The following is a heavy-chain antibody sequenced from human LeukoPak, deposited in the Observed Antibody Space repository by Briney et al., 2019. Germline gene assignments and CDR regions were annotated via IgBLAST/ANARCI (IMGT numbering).Heavy chain of an antibody. D-gene: IGHD3-16*01. CDR1: GGSLRSYY. CDR2: IYTSGST. J-gene: IGHJ5*02. V-gene: IGHV4-4*09. CDR3: ARQRGSRSAGYNWFDP. Sequence: SETLSLTCTVSGGSLRSYYWSWIRQPPGKGLEWIGYIYTSGSTNYNPSLKSRVTMSVDTSKNQFSLKLSSVTAADTAVYYCARQRGSRSAGYNWFDPWGQGTLVTVSS.